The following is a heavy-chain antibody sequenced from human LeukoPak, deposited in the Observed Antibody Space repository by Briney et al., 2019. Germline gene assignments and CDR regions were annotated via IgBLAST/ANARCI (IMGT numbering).Heavy chain of an antibody. V-gene: IGHV3-7*01. D-gene: IGHD1-26*01. CDR2: ISSDGSAT. J-gene: IGHJ4*02. CDR3: GRVRPGDADY. Sequence: GGSLRLSCAASGFAFSSYWMTWVRQAPGKGLEWGASISSDGSATYYMDSVKGRFTISRDNAKNSLFLQMSGLRAEDTAVHYCGRVRPGDADYWGQGTLVTVSS. CDR1: GFAFSSYW.